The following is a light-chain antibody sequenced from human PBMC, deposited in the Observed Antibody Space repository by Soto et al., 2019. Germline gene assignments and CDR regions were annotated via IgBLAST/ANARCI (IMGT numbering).Light chain of an antibody. CDR3: SSYTSSSTLYV. CDR1: DSNIGSNS. J-gene: IGLJ1*01. CDR2: EVS. V-gene: IGLV2-14*01. Sequence: QSVLTQPPSASGTAGQVVTISCSGGDSNIGSNSVYWYQHLPRMAPKLMIYEVSNRPSGVSNRFSGSKSGNTASLTISGLQAEDEADYYCSSYTSSSTLYVFGTGTKVTVL.